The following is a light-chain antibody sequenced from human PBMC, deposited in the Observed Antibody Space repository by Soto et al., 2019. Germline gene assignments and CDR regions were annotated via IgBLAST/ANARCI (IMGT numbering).Light chain of an antibody. CDR1: QSVSSY. Sequence: EIVLTQSPATLSLSPGERATLSCRASQSVSSYLAWYQQKVGQSPRLLIYDASNRATGIPARFSGSGSGTDFTLTISSLEPEDFAVYYCQQSSNWPRTFGQGTKVEIK. CDR2: DAS. J-gene: IGKJ1*01. CDR3: QQSSNWPRT. V-gene: IGKV3-11*01.